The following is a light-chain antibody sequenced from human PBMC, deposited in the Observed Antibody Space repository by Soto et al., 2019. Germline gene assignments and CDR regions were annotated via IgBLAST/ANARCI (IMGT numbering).Light chain of an antibody. CDR2: EVS. Sequence: HSALTQPASVSGSPGQSITISCTGTSSDVGGYDYVSWYQHHPGKAPKLIIFEVSDRPSGVSNRFSGSKSGNTASLTISGLQVEDEADYYCTSYATSSPYVFGTGTKVTVL. V-gene: IGLV2-14*01. CDR1: SSDVGGYDY. J-gene: IGLJ1*01. CDR3: TSYATSSPYV.